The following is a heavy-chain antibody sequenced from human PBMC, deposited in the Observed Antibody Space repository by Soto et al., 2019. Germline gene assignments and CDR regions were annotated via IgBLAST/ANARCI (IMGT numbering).Heavy chain of an antibody. CDR1: GYTLTELS. CDR3: ATDPLNYYDSSGHHDAFDI. D-gene: IGHD3-22*01. CDR2: FDPEDGET. V-gene: IGHV1-24*01. Sequence: GASVKVSCKVSGYTLTELSMHWVRQAPGKGLEWMGGFDPEDGETIYAQKFQGRVTMTEDTSTDTAYMELSSLRSEDTAVYYCATDPLNYYDSSGHHDAFDIWGQGTMVTVSS. J-gene: IGHJ3*02.